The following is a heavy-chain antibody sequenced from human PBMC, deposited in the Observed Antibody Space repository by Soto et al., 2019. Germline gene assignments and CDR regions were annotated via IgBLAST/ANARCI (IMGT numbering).Heavy chain of an antibody. D-gene: IGHD2-8*01. V-gene: IGHV1-3*01. CDR2: INAGNGNT. J-gene: IGHJ4*02. Sequence: VSVKVSCKASGYTFTSYAMHWVRQAPGQRLEWMGWINAGNGNTKYSQKFQGRVTITRDTSASTAYMELSSLRSEDTAVYYCARFMLYSSYFDYWGQGTLVTVSS. CDR1: GYTFTSYA. CDR3: ARFMLYSSYFDY.